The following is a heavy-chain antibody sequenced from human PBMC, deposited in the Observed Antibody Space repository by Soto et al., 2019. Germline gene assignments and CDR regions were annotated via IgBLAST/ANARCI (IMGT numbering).Heavy chain of an antibody. CDR3: ASPTGVVGAYYYGMDV. D-gene: IGHD2-15*01. CDR1: GFTFSSYS. V-gene: IGHV3-48*02. J-gene: IGHJ6*02. Sequence: GGSLRLSCAASGFTFSSYSMNWVRQAPGKGLEWVSYISSSSSTIYYADSVKGRFTISRDNAKNSLYLQMNSLRDEDTAVYYCASPTGVVGAYYYGMDVWGQGTTVTVSS. CDR2: ISSSSSTI.